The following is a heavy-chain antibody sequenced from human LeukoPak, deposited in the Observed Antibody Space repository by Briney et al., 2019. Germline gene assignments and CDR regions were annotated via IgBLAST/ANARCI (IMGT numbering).Heavy chain of an antibody. CDR2: FSLGETT. D-gene: IGHD2-21*01. J-gene: IGHJ5*02. Sequence: PSETLSLTCTVSGASITTYSWNWLRQPPGKGLEWIGYFSLGETTSYTSSLKSRVTISRDTSKNQVSLKLTSVTAADTAVYYCARWDELDWAFGTWGPGTLVTVSS. CDR1: GASITTYS. CDR3: ARWDELDWAFGT. V-gene: IGHV4-59*08.